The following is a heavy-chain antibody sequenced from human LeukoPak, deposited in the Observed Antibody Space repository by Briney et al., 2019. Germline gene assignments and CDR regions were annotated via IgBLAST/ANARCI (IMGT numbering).Heavy chain of an antibody. Sequence: SETLSLTCAVYGGSFSGYYWSWIRQPPGKGLEWIGEINHSGSTNYNPSLKSRVTISVDTSKNQFSLKLSSVTAADTAVYYCARARYSSSWSRRDYFDYWGQGTLVTVSS. V-gene: IGHV4-34*01. CDR2: INHSGST. J-gene: IGHJ4*02. CDR3: ARARYSSSWSRRDYFDY. CDR1: GGSFSGYY. D-gene: IGHD6-13*01.